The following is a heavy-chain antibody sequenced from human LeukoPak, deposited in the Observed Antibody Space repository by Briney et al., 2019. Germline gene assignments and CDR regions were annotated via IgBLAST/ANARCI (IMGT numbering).Heavy chain of an antibody. D-gene: IGHD2-2*01. CDR1: GFTVSSNY. CDR2: LYSGGTT. CDR3: ARVGTSEDFQH. J-gene: IGHJ1*01. V-gene: IGHV3-66*01. Sequence: PGGSLRLSCAASGFTVSSNYMSWVRQAPGKGLEGVSVLYSGGTTHYADSVKGRFTISRDNSKNTLYLQMNSLRVEDTAVYYCARVGTSEDFQHWGQGTLVTVSS.